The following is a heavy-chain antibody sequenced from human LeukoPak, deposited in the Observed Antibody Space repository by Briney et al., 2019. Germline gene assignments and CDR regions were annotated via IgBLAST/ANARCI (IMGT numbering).Heavy chain of an antibody. CDR3: AGLVGRYSSGLYYYYFDY. V-gene: IGHV4-4*02. Sequence: SETLSLTCTVSGDSINSLDLWSWVRQPTGKGLEWIGEMYLSGTTHSNPSVKSRVTISIDKSKNQFFLNLSSVTAADTAVYYCAGLVGRYSSGLYYYYFDYWGQGTLVTVSS. J-gene: IGHJ4*02. D-gene: IGHD3-22*01. CDR1: GDSINSLDL. CDR2: MYLSGTT.